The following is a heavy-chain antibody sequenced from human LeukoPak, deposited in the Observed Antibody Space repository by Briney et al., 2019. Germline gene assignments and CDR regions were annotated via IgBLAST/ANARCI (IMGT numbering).Heavy chain of an antibody. CDR3: ARDRYYYDSSGPRHYFDY. Sequence: GASVKVSCKASGYTLTGYYMHWVRQAPGQGLEWMGWMNPNSGGTKYAQKFQGRVTMTRDTSISTAYMELSRLRSDDTAMYYCARDRYYYDSSGPRHYFDYWGQGTLVTVSS. CDR1: GYTLTGYY. CDR2: MNPNSGGT. J-gene: IGHJ4*02. D-gene: IGHD3-22*01. V-gene: IGHV1-2*02.